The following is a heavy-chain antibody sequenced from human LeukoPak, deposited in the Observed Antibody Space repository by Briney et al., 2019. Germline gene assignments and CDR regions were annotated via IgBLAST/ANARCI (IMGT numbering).Heavy chain of an antibody. D-gene: IGHD3-22*01. CDR3: ARKRYYYDSSTLGWFDP. J-gene: IGHJ5*02. CDR1: GFSFSTYW. V-gene: IGHV3-7*05. CDR2: INQDGGEK. Sequence: GGSLRLSCAASGFSFSTYWMSWVRQAPGKGLEWMANINQDGGEKDYVDSVKGRFTISRDNAKNSLDLQMNSLRAEDTAVYYCARKRYYYDSSTLGWFDPWGQGTLVTVSS.